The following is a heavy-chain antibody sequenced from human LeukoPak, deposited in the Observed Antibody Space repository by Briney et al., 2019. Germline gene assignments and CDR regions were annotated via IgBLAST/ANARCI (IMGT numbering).Heavy chain of an antibody. CDR1: GFTFSSYS. D-gene: IGHD3-10*01. V-gene: IGHV3-21*01. CDR3: ARDSMLWFGELPSDY. Sequence: PGGSLRLSCAASGFTFSSYSMNWVRQAPGKGLEWVSSISSSSSYIYYADSVKGRFTISRDNAKNSLYLQMNSLRAEDTAVYYCARDSMLWFGELPSDYWGQGTLVTVSS. J-gene: IGHJ4*02. CDR2: ISSSSSYI.